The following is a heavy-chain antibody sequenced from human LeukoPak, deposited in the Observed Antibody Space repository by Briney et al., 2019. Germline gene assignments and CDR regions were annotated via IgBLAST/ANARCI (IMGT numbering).Heavy chain of an antibody. Sequence: ASVKVSCKASGYTFTSYGIRWVRQAPGQGLEWMGWISTYNGDTNYAQKLQGRVTMTTDTSTSTAYMELRSLRSDDTAAYYCARDHNWVVDYWGQGTLVTVSS. D-gene: IGHD1-1*01. CDR1: GYTFTSYG. CDR3: ARDHNWVVDY. V-gene: IGHV1-18*01. CDR2: ISTYNGDT. J-gene: IGHJ4*02.